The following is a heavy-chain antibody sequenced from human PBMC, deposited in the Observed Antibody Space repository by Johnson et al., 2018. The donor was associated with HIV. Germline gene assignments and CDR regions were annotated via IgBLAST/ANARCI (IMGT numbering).Heavy chain of an antibody. CDR2: ITTAGDT. V-gene: IGHV3-13*01. D-gene: IGHD5/OR15-5a*01. CDR1: GFTFSTYD. Sequence: EVQLVESGGGLVQPGGSLRLSCAASGFTFSTYDMHWVRQVTGKRLEWVSGITTAGDTYYPGSVKGRFTIFRENVKNSLYLQMNSLRAGDTAVYYCARGVLAFDIWGQGRMVTVSS. J-gene: IGHJ3*02. CDR3: ARGVLAFDI.